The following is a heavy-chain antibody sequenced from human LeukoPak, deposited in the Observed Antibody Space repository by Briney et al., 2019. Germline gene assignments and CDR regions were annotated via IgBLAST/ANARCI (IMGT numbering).Heavy chain of an antibody. CDR3: ASRGYSYGYS. J-gene: IGHJ4*02. V-gene: IGHV3-21*01. CDR1: GFTFSSYS. Sequence: GGSLRLSCAASGFTFSSYSMNWVRQAPGKGLEWVSSISSSSSYIYYADSLKGRFTISRDNAKNSLYLQMNSLRAEDTAVYYCASRGYSYGYSWGQGTLVTVSS. CDR2: ISSSSSYI. D-gene: IGHD5-18*01.